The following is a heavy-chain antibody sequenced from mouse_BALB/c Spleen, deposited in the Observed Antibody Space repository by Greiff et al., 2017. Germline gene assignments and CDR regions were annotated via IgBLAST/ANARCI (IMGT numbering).Heavy chain of an antibody. CDR3: ARGGNYGDWFAY. V-gene: IGHV3-1*02. J-gene: IGHJ3*01. Sequence: DVKLQESGPDLVKPSQSLSLTCTVTGYSITSGYSWHWIRQFPGNKLEWMGYIHYSGSTNYNPSLKSRISITRDTSKNQFFLQLNSVTTEDTATYYCARGGNYGDWFAYWGQGTLVTVSA. D-gene: IGHD2-1*01. CDR2: IHYSGST. CDR1: GYSITSGYS.